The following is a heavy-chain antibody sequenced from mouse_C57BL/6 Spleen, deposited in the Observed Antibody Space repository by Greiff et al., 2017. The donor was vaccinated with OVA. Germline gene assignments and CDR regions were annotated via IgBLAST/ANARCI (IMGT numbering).Heavy chain of an antibody. D-gene: IGHD1-1*01. V-gene: IGHV1-80*01. J-gene: IGHJ3*01. CDR1: GYAFSSYW. CDR3: AREGLYYYGSSYSGWFAY. CDR2: IYPGDGDT. Sequence: VKLMESGAELVKPGASVKISCKASGYAFSSYWMNWVKQRPGKGLEWIGQIYPGDGDTNYNGKFKGKATLTADKSSSTAYMQLSSLTSEDSAVYFCAREGLYYYGSSYSGWFAYWGQGTLVTVSA.